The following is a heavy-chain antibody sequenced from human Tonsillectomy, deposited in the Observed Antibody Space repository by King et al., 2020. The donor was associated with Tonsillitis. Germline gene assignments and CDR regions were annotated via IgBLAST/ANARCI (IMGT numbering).Heavy chain of an antibody. Sequence: QLQESGPGLVKPSETLSLTCTVSGGSISSYYWSWIRHPPGEGLEWIGYIYYGGGPNYNPSLKSRVTISVDTSKNQFSLSLSPVTAADTAVYYCARDLYSGSFDYWGQGTLVTVSS. D-gene: IGHD1-26*01. J-gene: IGHJ4*02. V-gene: IGHV4-59*01. CDR1: GGSISSYY. CDR3: ARDLYSGSFDY. CDR2: IYYGGGP.